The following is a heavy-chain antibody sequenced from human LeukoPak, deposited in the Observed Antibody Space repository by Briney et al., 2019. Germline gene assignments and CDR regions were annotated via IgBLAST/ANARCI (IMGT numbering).Heavy chain of an antibody. Sequence: SETLSLTCTVSGSSISTYYWSWIRQTPEKGLEWIGYIYYTGSTRNTNYNPSLKSRVTISLDTSKKQFSLKLTSVTAADTAVYYCARHRYYDILTGYPLSAFDIWGQGTMVTVSS. CDR2: IYYTGSTRNT. CDR3: ARHRYYDILTGYPLSAFDI. CDR1: GSSISTYY. D-gene: IGHD3-9*01. V-gene: IGHV4-59*01. J-gene: IGHJ3*02.